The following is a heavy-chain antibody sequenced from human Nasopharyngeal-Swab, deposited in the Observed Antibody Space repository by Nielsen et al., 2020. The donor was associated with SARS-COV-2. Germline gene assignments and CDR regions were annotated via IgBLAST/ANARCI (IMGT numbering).Heavy chain of an antibody. CDR2: IIPMFGTA. Sequence: SVKVSCKASGGTFGSSAITWVRQAPGQGLEWMGGIIPMFGTADYAQKFQGRVTITADRSTSTAYMEMNSLRSEDTAVYYCARAHPRSCTDGVCFRSQVYNWFDPWGQGTLVTVSS. D-gene: IGHD2-8*01. CDR3: ARAHPRSCTDGVCFRSQVYNWFDP. V-gene: IGHV1-69*06. CDR1: GGTFGSSA. J-gene: IGHJ5*02.